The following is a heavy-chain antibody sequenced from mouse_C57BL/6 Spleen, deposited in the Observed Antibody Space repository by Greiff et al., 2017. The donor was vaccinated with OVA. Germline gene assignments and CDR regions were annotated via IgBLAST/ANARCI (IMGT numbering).Heavy chain of an antibody. CDR3: ARRGGVYEDFDY. J-gene: IGHJ2*01. Sequence: EVKLMESEGGLVQPGSSMKLSCTASGFTFSDYYMAWVRQVPEKGLEWVANINYDGSSTYYLDSLKSRFIISRDNAKNILYLQMSSLKSEDTATYYCARRGGVYEDFDYWGQGTTLTVSS. V-gene: IGHV5-16*01. CDR2: INYDGSST. CDR1: GFTFSDYY. D-gene: IGHD2-12*01.